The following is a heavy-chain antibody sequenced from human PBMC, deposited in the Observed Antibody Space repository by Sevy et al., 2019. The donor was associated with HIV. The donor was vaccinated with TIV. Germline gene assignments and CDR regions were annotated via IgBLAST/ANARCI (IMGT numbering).Heavy chain of an antibody. CDR1: GFTFSKYS. V-gene: IGHV3-23*01. J-gene: IGHJ4*02. CDR2: LSFGCGEI. Sequence: GGSLRLSCAASGFTFSKYSMSWVQPPGKGLEWVSTLSFGCGEINYADSVKGRFTISRDNSKSSVYLQMNNLRPEDTAVYYCAREGCTKPHDYWGQGTLVTVSS. D-gene: IGHD2-8*01. CDR3: AREGCTKPHDY.